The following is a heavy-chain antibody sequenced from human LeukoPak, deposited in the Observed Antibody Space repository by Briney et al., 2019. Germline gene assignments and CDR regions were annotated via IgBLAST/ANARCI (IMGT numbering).Heavy chain of an antibody. J-gene: IGHJ4*02. CDR1: GFSFSSHW. CDR2: IKQDGSEK. CDR3: ARDPRRLDY. V-gene: IGHV3-7*01. Sequence: PGGSLRLSCPASGFSFSSHWMSWVRQAPGKGLEWVANIKQDGSEKKYVDSVKGRFTISRDNAKNSLYLQMNSLRAEDTAMYYCARDPRRLDYWGQGTLVTVSS.